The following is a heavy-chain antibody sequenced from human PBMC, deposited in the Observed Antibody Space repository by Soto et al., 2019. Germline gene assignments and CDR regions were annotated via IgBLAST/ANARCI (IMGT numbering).Heavy chain of an antibody. CDR1: GGTISGYY. CDR2: IYSSGNT. J-gene: IGHJ4*02. Sequence: SETLSLTCSVSGGTISGYYWTWIRQPAGKGLEWIGRIYSSGNTKYNPSLQSRVTMSLDTSNNQFSLRLTSVTAADTAVYYCARDFYPVAYFFDYWGQGTLVTVSS. CDR3: ARDFYPVAYFFDY. V-gene: IGHV4-4*07. D-gene: IGHD2-21*01.